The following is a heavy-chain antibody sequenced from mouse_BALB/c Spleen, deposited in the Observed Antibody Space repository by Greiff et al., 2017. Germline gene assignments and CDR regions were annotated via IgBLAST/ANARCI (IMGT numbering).Heavy chain of an antibody. V-gene: IGHV1S81*02. Sequence: VQLQQPGAELVKPGASVKLSCKASGYTFTSYYMYWVKQRPGQGLEWIGGINPSNGGTNFNEKFKSKATLTVDKSSSTAYMQLSSLTSEDSAVYYCTRGVDYYGSRAWFAYWGQGTLVTVSA. CDR3: TRGVDYYGSRAWFAY. D-gene: IGHD1-1*01. J-gene: IGHJ3*01. CDR1: GYTFTSYY. CDR2: INPSNGGT.